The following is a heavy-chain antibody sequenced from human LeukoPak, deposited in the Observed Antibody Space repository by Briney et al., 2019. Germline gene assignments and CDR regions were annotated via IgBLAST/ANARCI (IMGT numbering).Heavy chain of an antibody. J-gene: IGHJ4*02. V-gene: IGHV3-30-3*01. D-gene: IGHD5-18*01. Sequence: PGGPLRLSCAASGFTFSSYAMHWVRQAPGKGLEWVAVISYDGSNKYYADSVKGRFTISRDNSKNTLHLQMNSLRAEDTAVYYCARGQYSSWANYFDYWGQGTLVTVSS. CDR2: ISYDGSNK. CDR1: GFTFSSYA. CDR3: ARGQYSSWANYFDY.